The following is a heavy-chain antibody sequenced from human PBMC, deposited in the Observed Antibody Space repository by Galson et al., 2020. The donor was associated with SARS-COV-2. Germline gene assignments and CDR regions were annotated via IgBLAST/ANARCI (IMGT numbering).Heavy chain of an antibody. V-gene: IGHV3-30-3*01. Sequence: TGGSLRLSCAASGFTFSSYAMHWVRQAPGKGLEWVAVISYDGSNKYYADSVKGRFTISRDNSKNTLYLQMNSLRAEDTAVYYCARGYDILTGSLYFDYWGQGTLVTVSS. J-gene: IGHJ4*02. D-gene: IGHD3-9*01. CDR2: ISYDGSNK. CDR3: ARGYDILTGSLYFDY. CDR1: GFTFSSYA.